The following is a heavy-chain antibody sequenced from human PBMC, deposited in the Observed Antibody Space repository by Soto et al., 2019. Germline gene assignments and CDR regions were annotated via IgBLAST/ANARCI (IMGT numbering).Heavy chain of an antibody. CDR1: GFTFSSYA. CDR3: AREYSSSWGIDS. CDR2: ISTNGGST. D-gene: IGHD6-13*01. J-gene: IGHJ4*02. Sequence: GGSLRLSCSASGFTFSSYAMHWVRQAPGKGLEYVSSISTNGGSTHYADSVKGRFTISRDNSKNTQYLQMSSLRAEDTALYYCAREYSSSWGIDSWGQGTLVTVSS. V-gene: IGHV3-64D*06.